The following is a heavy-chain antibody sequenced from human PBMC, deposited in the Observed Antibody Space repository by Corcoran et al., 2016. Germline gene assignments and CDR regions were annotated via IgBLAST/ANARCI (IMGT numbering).Heavy chain of an antibody. CDR2: IKQDGSEK. CDR1: GFTFSSYW. V-gene: IGHV3-7*03. CDR3: AISHLDIYSFEAFDI. Sequence: EVQLVESGGGLVQPGGSLRLSCAASGFTFSSYWMSWVRQAPGKGLEWVANIKQDGSEKYYVDSVKGRFTISRDNAKNPLYLQMNSLRAEDTAVYYCAISHLDIYSFEAFDIWGQGTMVTVSS. D-gene: IGHD5-18*01. J-gene: IGHJ3*02.